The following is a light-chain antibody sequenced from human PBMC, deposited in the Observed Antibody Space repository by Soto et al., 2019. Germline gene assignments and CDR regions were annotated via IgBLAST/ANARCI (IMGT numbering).Light chain of an antibody. V-gene: IGKV3-15*01. CDR3: QQYNSWPVT. CDR1: QTVTNK. J-gene: IGKJ4*01. Sequence: ERVLTQSPATLSVSPGERVVLSCRASQTVTNKLAWYQQKPGQAPRLIIYEASIRATGIPARFSGSGSGTEFTLTISSLQSEDFVLYYCQQYNSWPVTFGGGTKLEIK. CDR2: EAS.